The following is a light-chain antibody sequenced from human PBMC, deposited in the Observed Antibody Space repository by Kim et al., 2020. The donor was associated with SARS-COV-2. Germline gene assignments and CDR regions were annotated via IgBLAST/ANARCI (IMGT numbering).Light chain of an antibody. Sequence: VALGQTVRITCQGDSLRSYYATWDQQKSGQAPILVIYGKNNRPSGIPDRFSGTSSGNTASSTITGTQAGDEADYYCNSRDSNDNVVFGGGTQLTVL. CDR3: NSRDSNDNVV. CDR1: SLRSYY. J-gene: IGLJ2*01. CDR2: GKN. V-gene: IGLV3-19*01.